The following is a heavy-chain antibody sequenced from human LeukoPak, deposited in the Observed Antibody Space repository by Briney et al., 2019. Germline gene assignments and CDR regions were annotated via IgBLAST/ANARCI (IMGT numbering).Heavy chain of an antibody. Sequence: PGGSLRLSCAASGFTFSRYWMTWVRQAPGKGLEWVATLIQDGREKHYVDSVKGRFTISRDNAKNSVYLEMNSLRAEVTAVYFCASWGSVAGQRALDYWGQGTLVTVSS. CDR3: ASWGSVAGQRALDY. CDR2: LIQDGREK. J-gene: IGHJ4*02. D-gene: IGHD6-19*01. CDR1: GFTFSRYW. V-gene: IGHV3-7*03.